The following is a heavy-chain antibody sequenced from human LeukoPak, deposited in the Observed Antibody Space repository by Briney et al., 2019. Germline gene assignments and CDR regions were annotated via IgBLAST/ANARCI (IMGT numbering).Heavy chain of an antibody. V-gene: IGHV4-61*02. J-gene: IGHJ4*02. CDR3: ARSRRSWSTFDY. D-gene: IGHD6-13*01. CDR2: IYTSGST. CDR1: GGSISSGSYY. Sequence: SETLSLTCTVSGGSISSGSYYWSWIRQPAGKGLEWIGRIYTSGSTNYNPSLKSRVTISVDTSKNQFSLKLSSVTAADMAVYYCARSRRSWSTFDYWGQGTLVTVSS.